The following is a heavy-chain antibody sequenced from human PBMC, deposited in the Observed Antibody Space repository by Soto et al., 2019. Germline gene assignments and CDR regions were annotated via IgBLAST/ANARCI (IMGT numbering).Heavy chain of an antibody. CDR2: MGTSDNTI. Sequence: EVQLLESGGGLVQPGGSLRLSCAASGFTFSRFAMSWFRQAPGQGLEGVSLMGTSDNTIYYADSVTGRFTISRDNSQNTLYLQMNSLRLEDTAVYYCAKYCYDSSRSRGAYDIWGQGTMVTVSS. CDR1: GFTFSRFA. CDR3: AKYCYDSSRSRGAYDI. J-gene: IGHJ3*02. D-gene: IGHD3-22*01. V-gene: IGHV3-23*01.